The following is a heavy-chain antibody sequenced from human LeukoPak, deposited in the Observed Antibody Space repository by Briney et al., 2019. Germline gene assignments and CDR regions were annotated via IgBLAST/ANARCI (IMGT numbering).Heavy chain of an antibody. CDR1: GGSFSGYY. J-gene: IGHJ4*02. CDR2: INHSGST. V-gene: IGHV4-34*01. CDR3: ARLLGYSSS. D-gene: IGHD6-13*01. Sequence: SETLSLTCAVYGGSFSGYYWSWIRQPPGKGLEWIGEINHSGSTNYNPSLKSRVTISVDTSKDQFSLKLSSVTAADTAVYYCARLLGYSSSWGQGTLVTVSS.